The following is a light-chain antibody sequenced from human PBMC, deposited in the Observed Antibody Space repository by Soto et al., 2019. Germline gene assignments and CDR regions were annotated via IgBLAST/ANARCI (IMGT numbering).Light chain of an antibody. V-gene: IGKV2-28*01. J-gene: IGKJ1*01. CDR2: LGS. CDR1: EILLHSSGYNY. CDR3: MQRLQTPWT. Sequence: VRSQCALCLRVSASELSSLSCRCREILLHSSGYNYLDWYLQKPGQSPQLLIYLGSHRASGVPDRFSGSESGTDFTLKISRVEAEDVGVYYCMQRLQTPWTFGQGTKVDIK.